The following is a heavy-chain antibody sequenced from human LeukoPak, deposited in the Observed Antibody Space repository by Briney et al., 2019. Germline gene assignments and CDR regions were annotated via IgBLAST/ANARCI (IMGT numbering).Heavy chain of an antibody. D-gene: IGHD3-22*01. CDR3: ARDRSDSSGYPKRAYYFDY. CDR1: GGSISSYY. J-gene: IGHJ4*02. Sequence: SETLSLTCTVSGGSISSYYWSWIRQPPGKGLEWIGYIYYSGSTNYNPSLKSRVTISVDTSKNQFSLKLSPVTAADTAVYSCARDRSDSSGYPKRAYYFDYWGQGTLVTVSS. V-gene: IGHV4-59*01. CDR2: IYYSGST.